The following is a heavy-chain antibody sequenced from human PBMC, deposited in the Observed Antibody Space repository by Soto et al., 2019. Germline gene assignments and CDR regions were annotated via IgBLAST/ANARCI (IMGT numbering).Heavy chain of an antibody. J-gene: IGHJ6*02. V-gene: IGHV3-30*18. CDR2: ISYDGSNK. CDR3: AKDSALEWLSYGMDV. CDR1: GFTFSSYG. D-gene: IGHD3-3*01. Sequence: GGSRRRSWAASGFTFSSYGMHWGRQAPGKGLEWVAVISYDGSNKYYADSVKGRFTISRDNSKNTLYLQMNSLRAEDTAVYYCAKDSALEWLSYGMDVWGQGTTVTVSS.